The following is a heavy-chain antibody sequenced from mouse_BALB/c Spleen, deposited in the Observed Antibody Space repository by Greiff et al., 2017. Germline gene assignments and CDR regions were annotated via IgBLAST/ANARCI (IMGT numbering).Heavy chain of an antibody. Sequence: EVKLEESGGGLVKPGGSLKLSCAASGFTFSSYAMSWVRQSPEKRLEWVAEISSGGSYTYYPDTVTGRFTISRDNAKNTLYLEMSSLRSEDTAMYYCATYYGTDAMDYWGQGTSVTVSS. CDR3: ATYYGTDAMDY. V-gene: IGHV5-9-4*01. CDR2: ISSGGSYT. D-gene: IGHD1-2*01. CDR1: GFTFSSYA. J-gene: IGHJ4*01.